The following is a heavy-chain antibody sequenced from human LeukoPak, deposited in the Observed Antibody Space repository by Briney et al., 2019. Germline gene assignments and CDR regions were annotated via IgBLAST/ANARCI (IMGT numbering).Heavy chain of an antibody. V-gene: IGHV3-30*04. J-gene: IGHJ4*02. CDR2: MSYDGNIT. Sequence: PGGSLRLSCAASGFTFRHYAMHWVRQAPGEGLEWVAAMSYDGNITYYADSVKGRFIISRDNSRHTLYLQMDSLRPEDTAVYHCVRARGGPYKYWGPGTLVIVSS. D-gene: IGHD3-10*01. CDR3: VRARGGPYKY. CDR1: GFTFRHYA.